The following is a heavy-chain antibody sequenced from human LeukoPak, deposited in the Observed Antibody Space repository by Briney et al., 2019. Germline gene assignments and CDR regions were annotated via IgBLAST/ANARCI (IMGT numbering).Heavy chain of an antibody. CDR1: GFTFSSYA. CDR2: ISGSGGST. J-gene: IGHJ4*02. Sequence: GGSLRLSCAASGFTFSSYAMSWVRQAPGQGLEWVSAISGSGGSTYYADSVKGRFTISRDNSKNTLYLQMNSLRAEDTAVYYCAKDGRQKMVRGVIITSWGQGTLVTVSS. D-gene: IGHD3-10*01. V-gene: IGHV3-23*01. CDR3: AKDGRQKMVRGVIITS.